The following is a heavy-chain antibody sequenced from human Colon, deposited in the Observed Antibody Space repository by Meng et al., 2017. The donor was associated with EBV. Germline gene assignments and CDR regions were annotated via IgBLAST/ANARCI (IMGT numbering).Heavy chain of an antibody. CDR1: GGSFRDYY. D-gene: IGHD3-10*01. Sequence: QVPVPQWGAGLLKPSETLSRSCAVYGGSFRDYYWTWIRHPPGKGLEWIGEIDHRGNTKYNPSLKSRVTISLDTSKKQFSLKVSSVTAADSAVYYCARRGPSGNFSPWSQGALVTVSS. CDR2: IDHRGNT. V-gene: IGHV4-34*01. CDR3: ARRGPSGNFSP. J-gene: IGHJ5*02.